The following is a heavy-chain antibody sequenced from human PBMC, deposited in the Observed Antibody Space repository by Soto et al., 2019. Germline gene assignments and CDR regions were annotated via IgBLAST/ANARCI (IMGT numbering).Heavy chain of an antibody. D-gene: IGHD2-15*01. Sequence: SVKVSCKXSGLTFRSSAVQWVRQARGQRLEWIGWLVVGTGNTNYAQKFQQRVTISSDRSTNTVSMELSSLTSEDTAVYYCATGAYCSGGSCSDYYYYYYGMDLWGQGTTVTVSS. V-gene: IGHV1-58*01. J-gene: IGHJ6*02. CDR1: GLTFRSSA. CDR2: LVVGTGNT. CDR3: ATGAYCSGGSCSDYYYYYYGMDL.